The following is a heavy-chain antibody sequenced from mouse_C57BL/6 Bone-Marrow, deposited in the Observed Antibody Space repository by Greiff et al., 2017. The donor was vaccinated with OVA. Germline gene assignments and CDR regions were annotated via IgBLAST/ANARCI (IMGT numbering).Heavy chain of an antibody. Sequence: VKLMESGAELVKPGASVKLSCKASGYTFTEYTIHWVKQRSGQGLEWIGWFYPGSGSIKYNEKFKDKATLTAEKSSSTVYMVLSRMTSEDSAVYFCARHEGDLLSMDYWGQGTAVTVSS. D-gene: IGHD2-13*01. V-gene: IGHV1-62-2*01. J-gene: IGHJ4*01. CDR1: GYTFTEYT. CDR2: FYPGSGSI. CDR3: ARHEGDLLSMDY.